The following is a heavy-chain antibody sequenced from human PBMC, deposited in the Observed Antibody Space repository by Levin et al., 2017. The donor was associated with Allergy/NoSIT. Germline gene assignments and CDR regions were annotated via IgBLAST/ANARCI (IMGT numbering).Heavy chain of an antibody. CDR1: GGSFSGYY. CDR3: ASVPRITMVRGVNRYGMDV. Sequence: SQTLSLTCAVYGGSFSGYYWSWIRQPPGKGLEWIGEINHSGSTNYNPSLKSRVTISVDTSKNQFSLKLSSVTAADTAVYYCASVPRITMVRGVNRYGMDVWGQGTTVTVSS. D-gene: IGHD3-10*01. CDR2: INHSGST. J-gene: IGHJ6*02. V-gene: IGHV4-34*01.